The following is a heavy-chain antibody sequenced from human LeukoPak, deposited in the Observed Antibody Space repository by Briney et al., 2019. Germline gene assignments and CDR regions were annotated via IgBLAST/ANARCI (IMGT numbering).Heavy chain of an antibody. V-gene: IGHV3-23*01. CDR3: AKDYYPTSSGWYTTTNWFDP. CDR1: GFTFSSYA. D-gene: IGHD6-19*01. Sequence: GGSLRLSCAASGFTFSSYAMSWVRQVPGKGLEWVSAISGSGGSTYYADSVKGRFTISRDNSKNTLYLQMNSLRAEDTAVYYCAKDYYPTSSGWYTTTNWFDPWGQGTLVTVSS. CDR2: ISGSGGST. J-gene: IGHJ5*02.